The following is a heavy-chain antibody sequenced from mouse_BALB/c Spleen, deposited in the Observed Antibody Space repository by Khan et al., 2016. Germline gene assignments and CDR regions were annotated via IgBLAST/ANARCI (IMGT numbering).Heavy chain of an antibody. CDR2: IWRGGST. J-gene: IGHJ2*01. D-gene: IGHD2-10*02. CDR3: ATTEYGNNYFDY. CDR1: GFSLTYYG. Sequence: QVQLQQSGPGLVQPSQSLSITCTVSGFSLTYYGVHWVRQSPGRGLEWLGVIWRGGSTDYNAAFMSRLSITKDNSKSQVFFKMNSLQTDDTAIYYCATTEYGNNYFDYWGQGTTLTVSS. V-gene: IGHV2-5*01.